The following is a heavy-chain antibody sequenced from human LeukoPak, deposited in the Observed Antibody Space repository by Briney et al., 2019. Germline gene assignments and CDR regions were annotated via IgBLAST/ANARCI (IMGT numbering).Heavy chain of an antibody. J-gene: IGHJ4*02. CDR3: AKDGSWSCTD. CDR1: GFTFSRSA. CDR2: IAHHGNNY. Sequence: TGGSLRLSCAVSGFTFSRSAMHWVRQAPGKGLEWVAYIAHHGNNYYYADSVKGRFTISRDNSKRMLYLQMNSQGHDDTALYVCAKDGSWSCTDWGQGTPVTVSS. V-gene: IGHV3-30*02. D-gene: IGHD2-8*02.